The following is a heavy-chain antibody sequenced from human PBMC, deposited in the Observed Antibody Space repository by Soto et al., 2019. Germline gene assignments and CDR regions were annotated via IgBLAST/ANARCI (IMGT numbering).Heavy chain of an antibody. CDR3: ARGATVVTPGAFDI. CDR2: ISSSGSTI. V-gene: IGHV3-11*01. D-gene: IGHD2-21*02. J-gene: IGHJ3*02. Sequence: PGGSLRLSCAASGLTFSDYYMSWIRQAPGKGLEWVSYISSSGSTIYYADSVKGRFTISRDNAKNSLYLQMNSLRAEDTAVYYCARGATVVTPGAFDIWGQGTMVTVSS. CDR1: GLTFSDYY.